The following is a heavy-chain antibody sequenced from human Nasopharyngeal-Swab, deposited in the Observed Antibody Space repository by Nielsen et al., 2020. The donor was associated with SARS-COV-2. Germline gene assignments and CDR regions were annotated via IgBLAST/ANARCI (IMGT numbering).Heavy chain of an antibody. CDR2: MNPNSGNT. V-gene: IGHV1-8*01. D-gene: IGHD5-18*01. CDR3: ARAGKIQLWFNSLYYFDY. J-gene: IGHJ4*02. Sequence: CVRLAPGQGLEWMGWMNPNSGNTGYAQKFQGRVTMTRNTSISIAYMELSSLRSEDTAVYYCARAGKIQLWFNSLYYFDYWGQGTLVTVSS.